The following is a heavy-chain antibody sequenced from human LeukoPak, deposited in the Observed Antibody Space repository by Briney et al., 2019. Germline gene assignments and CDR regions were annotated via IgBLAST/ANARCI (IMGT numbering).Heavy chain of an antibody. V-gene: IGHV1-8*01. CDR2: MNPNSGNT. CDR1: GYTFTSYD. J-gene: IGHJ6*02. CDR3: ARVYYGSGSQYYYYGMDV. D-gene: IGHD3-10*01. Sequence: ASVKVSCKASGYTFTSYDINWVRQATGQGLEWMGWMNPNSGNTGYARKFQGRVTMTRNTSISTAYMELSSLRSEDTAVYHCARVYYGSGSQYYYYGMDVWGQGTTVTVSS.